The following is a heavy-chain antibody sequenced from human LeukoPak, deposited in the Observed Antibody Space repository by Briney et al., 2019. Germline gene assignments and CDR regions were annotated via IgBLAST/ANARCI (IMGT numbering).Heavy chain of an antibody. CDR2: IYSGGST. D-gene: IGHD1-26*01. V-gene: IGHV3-53*01. CDR3: ARDDSGSSFEAFDI. CDR1: GFTVSSNY. J-gene: IGHJ3*02. Sequence: GGSLRLSCTASGFTVSSNYMSWVRQAPGKGLEWVSVIYSGGSTYYADSVKGRFTISRDNSKNTLYLQMNSLRAEDTAVYYCARDDSGSSFEAFDIWGQGTMVTVSS.